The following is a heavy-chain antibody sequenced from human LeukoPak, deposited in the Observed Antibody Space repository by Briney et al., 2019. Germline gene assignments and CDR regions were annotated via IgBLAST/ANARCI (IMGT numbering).Heavy chain of an antibody. CDR1: GFTFGNYY. J-gene: IGHJ4*02. D-gene: IGHD2-21*02. CDR2: IKRDGSDK. CDR3: ARDATRGGDNDY. Sequence: GGSLRLSCAVSGFTFGNYYMSWVRQAPGRGLEWVANIKRDGSDKYYVDSVKGRLTISRDNAKNSLYLQMNSLRAEDTAVYYCARDATRGGDNDYWGQGTRVIVSS. V-gene: IGHV3-7*01.